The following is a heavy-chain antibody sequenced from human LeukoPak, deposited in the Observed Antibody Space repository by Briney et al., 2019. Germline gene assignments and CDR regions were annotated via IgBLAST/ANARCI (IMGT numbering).Heavy chain of an antibody. V-gene: IGHV3-23*01. D-gene: IGHD3-22*01. CDR1: GFTFSSYA. CDR3: AKDLVFPGYYYDSSGYIPFDY. J-gene: IGHJ4*02. CDR2: ISGDGGGT. Sequence: PGGSLRLSCAASGFTFSSYAMSWVRQAPGKGLEWVSAISGDGGGTYYADSVKGRFTISRDNSKNTLYLQMNSLRAEDTAVYYCAKDLVFPGYYYDSSGYIPFDYWGQGTLVTVSS.